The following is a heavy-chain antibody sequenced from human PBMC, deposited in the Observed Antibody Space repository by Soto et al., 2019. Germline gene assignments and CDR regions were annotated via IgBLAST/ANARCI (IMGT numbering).Heavy chain of an antibody. CDR2: IKSKTDGGTT. V-gene: IGHV3-15*01. CDR1: GFTFRNAW. J-gene: IGHJ6*02. Sequence: GGSLRLSCAASGFTFRNAWISWVRQAPGKGLEWVGRIKSKTDGGTTDYAAPVKGRFTISRDDSKNTLYLQMNSLKTEDTAVYYCTTEWGYYYYYGMDVWGQGTLVTVSS. CDR3: TTEWGYYYYYGMDV. D-gene: IGHD7-27*01.